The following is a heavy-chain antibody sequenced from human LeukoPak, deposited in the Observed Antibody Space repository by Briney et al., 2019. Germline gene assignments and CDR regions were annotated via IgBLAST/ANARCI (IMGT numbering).Heavy chain of an antibody. D-gene: IGHD3-22*01. CDR2: IYYSGGT. CDR1: GGSISGHY. CDR3: ARGADYYDSSGYYSGLGWFDP. J-gene: IGHJ5*02. V-gene: IGHV4-59*11. Sequence: PSETLSLTCTVSGGSISGHYWSWIRQPPGKGLEWIGYIYYSGGTNYSPSLKRRVTISLDTSKNQFSLKLSSVTAADTAVYYCARGADYYDSSGYYSGLGWFDPWGQGTLVTVSS.